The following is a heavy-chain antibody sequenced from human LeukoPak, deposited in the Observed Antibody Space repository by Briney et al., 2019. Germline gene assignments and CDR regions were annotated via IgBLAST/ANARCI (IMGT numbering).Heavy chain of an antibody. D-gene: IGHD2-21*01. CDR3: ARAGRVSRAFDI. CDR2: INHSEST. V-gene: IGHV4-34*01. CDR1: GGSFSGYY. J-gene: IGHJ3*02. Sequence: SETLSLTCAVYGGSFSGYYWSWIRQPPGKGLEWIGEINHSESTNYNPSLKSRVTISVDTSKNQFSLKLSSVTAADTAVYYCARAGRVSRAFDIWGQGTMVTVSS.